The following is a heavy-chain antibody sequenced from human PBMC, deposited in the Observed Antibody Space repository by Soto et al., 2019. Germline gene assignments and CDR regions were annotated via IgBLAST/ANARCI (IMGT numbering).Heavy chain of an antibody. CDR2: ISGDGLNT. V-gene: IGHV3-23*01. CDR1: GFTFSTYA. CDR3: AKDWITWSGYYGAFDI. J-gene: IGHJ3*02. Sequence: GGSLRLSCAASGFTFSTYAMSWVRQAPGKGLEWVSAISGDGLNTYYADSVKGRFTMSRDNSENTLYLQMNRLRAEDTAVYYCAKDWITWSGYYGAFDIWGHGTMVTVSS. D-gene: IGHD3-3*01.